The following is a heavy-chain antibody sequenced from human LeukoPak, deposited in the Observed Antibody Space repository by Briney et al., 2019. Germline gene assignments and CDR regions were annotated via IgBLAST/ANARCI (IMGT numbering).Heavy chain of an antibody. D-gene: IGHD4-11*01. CDR1: GFTFSHFG. CDR2: IWSDATNQ. CDR3: AKDAQRGFDYSNSLEH. Sequence: GGSLRLSCEASGFTFSHFGMHWVRQAPGKGLEWVAVIWSDATNQYYADSVKGRFTISRDNFKNTVSLQMNSLRAEDTAIYYFAKDAQRGFDYSNSLEHWGQGSLVTVPS. J-gene: IGHJ4*02. V-gene: IGHV3-33*06.